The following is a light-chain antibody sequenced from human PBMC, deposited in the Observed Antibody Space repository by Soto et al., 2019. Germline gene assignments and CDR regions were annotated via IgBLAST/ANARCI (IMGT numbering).Light chain of an antibody. J-gene: IGKJ1*01. CDR2: RAS. Sequence: DIQMTQSPSTLAAFLGARVTITCRPNQSIRDSMAWYQQRPGKAPKLLIYRASSLESGVPSRFSGSGSWTEFILTISRLQPDDFATYYCQQYHSWTFGQGTKVEIK. CDR1: QSIRDS. V-gene: IGKV1-5*03. CDR3: QQYHSWT.